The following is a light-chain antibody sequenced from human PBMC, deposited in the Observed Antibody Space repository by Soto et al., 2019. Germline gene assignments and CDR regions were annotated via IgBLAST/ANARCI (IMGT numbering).Light chain of an antibody. Sequence: EVVLTQSPVTLSLSPGERATLSCRASQSVSISYLAWYQQKPGQAPMLLIYGASSRATGIPERFSGSGSGTDFTLPISRLEPEDFAVYYCQQYDTSIWAYTFGQGTKVDLK. CDR3: QQYDTSIWAYT. CDR2: GAS. J-gene: IGKJ2*01. CDR1: QSVSISY. V-gene: IGKV3-20*01.